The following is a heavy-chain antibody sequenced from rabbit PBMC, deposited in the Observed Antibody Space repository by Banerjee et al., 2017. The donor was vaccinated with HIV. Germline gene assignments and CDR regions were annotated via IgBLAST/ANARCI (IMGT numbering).Heavy chain of an antibody. D-gene: IGHD8-1*01. Sequence: QEQLEESGGGLVQPGASLTLTCKASGIDFSNYNFMCWVRQAPGKGLEWIGCIDSGSRDFTYYASWAKGRFTISKTSSTTVTLQMTSLTVADTAIYFCARDTGSSFSTSGMDLWGQGTLVTVS. CDR2: IDSGSRDFT. J-gene: IGHJ6*01. V-gene: IGHV1S45*01. CDR3: ARDTGSSFSTSGMDL. CDR1: GIDFSNYNF.